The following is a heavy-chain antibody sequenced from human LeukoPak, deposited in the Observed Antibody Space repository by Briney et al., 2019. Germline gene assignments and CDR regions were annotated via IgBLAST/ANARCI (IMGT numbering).Heavy chain of an antibody. V-gene: IGHV1-46*01. CDR1: GYTFTSYY. D-gene: IGHD3-3*01. CDR3: ARDLLGDYYYYYMDV. CDR2: INPSGGST. J-gene: IGHJ6*03. Sequence: ASVKVSCKASGYTFTSYYMHWVRQAPGQGLEWMGIINPSGGSTSYAQKFQGRVTMTRDMSTSTVYMELSSLRPEDTAVYYCARDLLGDYYYYYMDVWGKGTTVTVSS.